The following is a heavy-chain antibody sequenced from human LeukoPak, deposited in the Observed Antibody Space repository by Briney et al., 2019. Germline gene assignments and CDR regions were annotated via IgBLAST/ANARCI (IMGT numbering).Heavy chain of an antibody. CDR3: ARSRWERSPIDY. J-gene: IGHJ4*02. CDR1: GGSISSGSYY. D-gene: IGHD1-26*01. Sequence: PSQTLSLTCTVSGGSISSGSYYWSWIRQPAGKGLEWIGFIYYSGSTIYNPSLQSRVTISVDTSKNQFSLRLGSVTAADTAVYYCARSRWERSPIDYWGQGTLVTVSS. CDR2: IYYSGST. V-gene: IGHV4-61*10.